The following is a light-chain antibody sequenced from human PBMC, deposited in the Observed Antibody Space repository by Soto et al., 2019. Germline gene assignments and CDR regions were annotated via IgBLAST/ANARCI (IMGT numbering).Light chain of an antibody. CDR2: RNN. Sequence: QSVLTQPPSASGTPGQRVTISCSGSSSNIGNNDVFWYQQLPGTAPKPLMYRNNQRPSGVPDRFSGSKSGTSASLAISGLRSEDEADYYCAAWDDSLSGYVFGTGTKLTVL. V-gene: IGLV1-47*01. J-gene: IGLJ1*01. CDR1: SSNIGNND. CDR3: AAWDDSLSGYV.